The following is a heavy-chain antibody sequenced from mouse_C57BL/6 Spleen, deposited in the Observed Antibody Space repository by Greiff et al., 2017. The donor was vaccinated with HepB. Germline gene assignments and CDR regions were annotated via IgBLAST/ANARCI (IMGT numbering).Heavy chain of an antibody. CDR2: ISSGSSTI. J-gene: IGHJ4*01. CDR1: GFTFSDYG. D-gene: IGHD2-4*01. CDR3: ARRFYDYDVGYAMDY. V-gene: IGHV5-17*01. Sequence: EVKLVESGGGLVKPGGSLKLSCAASGFTFSDYGMHWVRQAPEKGLEWVAYISSGSSTIYYADTVKGRFTISRDNAKQTLFLQMTGLRYEDTAMYYCARRFYDYDVGYAMDYWGQGTSVTVSS.